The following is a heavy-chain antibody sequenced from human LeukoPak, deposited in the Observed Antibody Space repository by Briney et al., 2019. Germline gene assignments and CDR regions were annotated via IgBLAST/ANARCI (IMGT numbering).Heavy chain of an antibody. CDR1: GYTFG. Sequence: ASVKVSCKASGYTFGISWMRQAPGQGLEWMGWISGYNGNTNYAQKLQGRVTMTTDTSTSTAYMELRSLRSDDTAVYYCARDSRDYYYYMDVWGKGTTVTVSS. CDR2: ISGYNGNT. CDR3: ARDSRDYYYYMDV. V-gene: IGHV1-18*01. J-gene: IGHJ6*03.